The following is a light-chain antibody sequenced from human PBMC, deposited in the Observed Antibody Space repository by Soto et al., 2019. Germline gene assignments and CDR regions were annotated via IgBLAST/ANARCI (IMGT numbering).Light chain of an antibody. CDR3: QQANSSPYT. Sequence: DIQLTQSPSSVSVSVGDTVTITCRASQDSSTWLAWYQQRPGQAPKLLVYAASTLQSGVPSRFSGSGSGTEFTLTINSLQHEDFATYYCQQANSSPYTFGQGTVLDIK. V-gene: IGKV1D-12*01. CDR2: AAS. J-gene: IGKJ2*01. CDR1: QDSSTW.